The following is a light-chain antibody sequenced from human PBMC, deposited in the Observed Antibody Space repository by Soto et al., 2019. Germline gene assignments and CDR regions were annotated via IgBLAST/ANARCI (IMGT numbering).Light chain of an antibody. Sequence: QSALTQPASVSGSPGQSITISCTGTSSDIGRYDYVSWYQQFPGKAPKLMIYRVINRPSGVSDRFSGSKSGNSASLSISGLQPEDVASYFCGSYTRATTWVFGGGTKVTVL. V-gene: IGLV2-14*03. CDR3: GSYTRATTWV. CDR1: SSDIGRYDY. J-gene: IGLJ3*02. CDR2: RVI.